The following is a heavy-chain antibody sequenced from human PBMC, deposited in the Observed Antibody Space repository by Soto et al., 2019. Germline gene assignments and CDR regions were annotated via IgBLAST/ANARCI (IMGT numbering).Heavy chain of an antibody. Sequence: QVQLVQSGAEVKKPGASVKVSCKASGYTFTSYAMHWVRQAPGQRLEWMGWINAGNGNTKYSQKFQGRVTITRDTSASTAYMELSSLRSEDTAVYYCWPDIVVVPAAIGGWGQGTTVTVSS. CDR1: GYTFTSYA. V-gene: IGHV1-3*01. CDR2: INAGNGNT. J-gene: IGHJ6*02. CDR3: WPDIVVVPAAIGG. D-gene: IGHD2-2*01.